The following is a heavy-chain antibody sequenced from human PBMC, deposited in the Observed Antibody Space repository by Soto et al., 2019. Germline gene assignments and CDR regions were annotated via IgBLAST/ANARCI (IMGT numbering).Heavy chain of an antibody. Sequence: GGSLRLSCAASGFTFSTYAMSCVRQAPGKGLEWVSAISGSGATTYYADSVKGRFTISRDNSKNTLYLQMNSLRVEDTAVYYCAKDTRFDPWGQGTLVTVSS. CDR1: GFTFSTYA. CDR3: AKDTRFDP. J-gene: IGHJ5*02. V-gene: IGHV3-23*01. CDR2: ISGSGATT.